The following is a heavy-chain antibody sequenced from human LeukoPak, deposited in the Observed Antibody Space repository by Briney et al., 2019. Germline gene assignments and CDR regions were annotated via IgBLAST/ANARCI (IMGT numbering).Heavy chain of an antibody. V-gene: IGHV3-74*01. CDR3: ARDLRVRGVSNYFDY. J-gene: IGHJ4*02. CDR2: INGDGSST. Sequence: PGGSLRLSCAASGLTFSGYWMHWVRQAPGKGLVWVSRINGDGSSTSYADSVKGRFTISRDNAKNTLYLQMNSLRAEDTAVYYCARDLRVRGVSNYFDYWGQGTLVTVSS. D-gene: IGHD3-10*01. CDR1: GLTFSGYW.